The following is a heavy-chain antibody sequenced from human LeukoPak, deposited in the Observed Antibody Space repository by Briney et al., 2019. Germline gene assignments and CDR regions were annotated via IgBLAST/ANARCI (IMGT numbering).Heavy chain of an antibody. Sequence: GGSLRLSCATSGFTFSNYAMSWVRQAPGKGLEWVSSISSTSSSTYYVDSVKGRFTISRDNSKNTLYLQLNSLRVEDTAVYYCANPARDYYCGGDCYSPLDYWGQGTLVTVSS. J-gene: IGHJ4*02. CDR3: ANPARDYYCGGDCYSPLDY. V-gene: IGHV3-23*01. CDR1: GFTFSNYA. D-gene: IGHD2-21*02. CDR2: ISSTSSST.